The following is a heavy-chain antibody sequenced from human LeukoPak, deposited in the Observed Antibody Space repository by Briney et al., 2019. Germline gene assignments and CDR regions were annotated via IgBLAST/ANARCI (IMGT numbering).Heavy chain of an antibody. CDR3: ARASSGTYYSYYGMDV. CDR2: ISTYNGNT. CDR1: GYTFTSYD. J-gene: IGHJ6*02. Sequence: GASVNVSCKASGYTFTSYDISWVRQAPGQGLEWMGWISTYNGNTNYAQKLQGRVTMTTDTSTITAYMELRSLRSDDTAVYYCARASSGTYYSYYGMDVWGQGTTVTVSS. V-gene: IGHV1-18*01. D-gene: IGHD1-26*01.